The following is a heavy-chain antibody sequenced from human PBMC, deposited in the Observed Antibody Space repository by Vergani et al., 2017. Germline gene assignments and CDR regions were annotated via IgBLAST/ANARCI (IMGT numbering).Heavy chain of an antibody. D-gene: IGHD6-13*01. J-gene: IGHJ6*02. CDR2: IRSKANSYAT. Sequence: VQLVESGGGLVKPGGSLRLSCAASGFTFSDYYMSWIRQAPGKGLEWVGRIRSKANSYATAYAASVKGRFTISRDDSKNTAYLQMNSLKTEDTAVYYCTRIAAAGTFYYYGMDVWGQGTTVTVSS. V-gene: IGHV3-73*01. CDR1: GFTFSDYY. CDR3: TRIAAAGTFYYYGMDV.